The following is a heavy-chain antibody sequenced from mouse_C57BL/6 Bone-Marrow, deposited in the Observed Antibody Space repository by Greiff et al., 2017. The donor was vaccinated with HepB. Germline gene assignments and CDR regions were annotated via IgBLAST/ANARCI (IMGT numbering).Heavy chain of an antibody. CDR1: GFTFSDYY. V-gene: IGHV5-12*01. CDR3: ARRGISYWYFDV. Sequence: EVMLVESGGGLVQPGGSLKLSCAASGFTFSDYYMYWVRQTPEKRLEWVAYISNGGGSTYYPDTVKGRFTISRDNAKNTLYLQMSRLKSEDTAMYYCARRGISYWYFDVWGTGTTVTVSS. J-gene: IGHJ1*03. CDR2: ISNGGGST. D-gene: IGHD1-2*01.